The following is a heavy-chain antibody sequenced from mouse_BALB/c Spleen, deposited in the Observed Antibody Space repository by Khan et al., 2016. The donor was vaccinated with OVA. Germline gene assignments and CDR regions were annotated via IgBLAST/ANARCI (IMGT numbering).Heavy chain of an antibody. V-gene: IGHV3-2*02. J-gene: IGHJ4*01. CDR2: ISYSGST. CDR3: ARQNYYDYALDY. D-gene: IGHD1-1*01. Sequence: EVQLQESGPGLVKPSQSLSLTCTVTGYSITSNYAWSWIRQFPGNKLEWMGYISYSGSTNYNPSLKSRISVTRDTSENQFFLQLNSVTTEDTATXYCARQNYYDYALDYWGQGTSVTVSS. CDR1: GYSITSNYA.